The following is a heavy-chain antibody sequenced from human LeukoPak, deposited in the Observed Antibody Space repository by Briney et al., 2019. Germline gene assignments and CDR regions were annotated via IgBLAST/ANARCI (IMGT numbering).Heavy chain of an antibody. D-gene: IGHD5-18*01. J-gene: IGHJ4*02. CDR2: IYPGDSDT. CDR1: GYSLTSYW. Sequence: GESLQLYCKGSGYSLTSYWIGWVRQLPGKGPEWMGIIYPGDSDTRYSPSFQGQVTISADKSISTAYLQWSSLKASDTAMYYCARQIYGYMGAGDYWGQGTLVTVSS. V-gene: IGHV5-51*01. CDR3: ARQIYGYMGAGDY.